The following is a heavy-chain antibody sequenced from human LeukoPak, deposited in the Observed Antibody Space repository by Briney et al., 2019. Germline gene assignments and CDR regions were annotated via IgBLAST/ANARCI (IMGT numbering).Heavy chain of an antibody. J-gene: IGHJ4*02. CDR2: ISSNGGST. CDR1: GFTFSSYA. V-gene: IGHV3-64*01. CDR3: ARASNRKALTYYSDY. Sequence: GGSLRLSCAASGFTFSSYAMHWVRQAPGKGLEYVSAISSNGGSTYYANSVKGRFTISRDNSKNTLYLQMGSLRAEDMAVYYCARASNRKALTYYSDYWGQGTLVTVSS. D-gene: IGHD2/OR15-2a*01.